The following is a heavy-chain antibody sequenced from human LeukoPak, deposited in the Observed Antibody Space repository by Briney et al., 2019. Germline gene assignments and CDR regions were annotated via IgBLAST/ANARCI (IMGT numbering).Heavy chain of an antibody. Sequence: GGSLRLSCAASGFNFSNYAMTWVRQAPGKGLEWVSYISSSGSTLYYADSVKGRFTISRDNAKSSLYLQMNSLRAEDTAVYYCARIMVATTREAFDYWGQGTLVTVSS. CDR2: ISSSGSTL. J-gene: IGHJ4*02. CDR3: ARIMVATTREAFDY. D-gene: IGHD5-12*01. CDR1: GFNFSNYA. V-gene: IGHV3-48*03.